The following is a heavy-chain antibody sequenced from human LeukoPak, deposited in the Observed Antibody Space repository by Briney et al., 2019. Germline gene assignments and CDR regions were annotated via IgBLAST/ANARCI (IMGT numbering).Heavy chain of an antibody. Sequence: GGSLRLSCAASGFTFSDHYMDWVRQAPGKGLEWVGRSRNKANSYTTDYAASVKGRFTISRDDSQSSLYLQMNSLRAEDTAVYYCAKGSGYCSGGSCYDYNAYWGQGTLVTVSS. CDR2: SRNKANSYTT. CDR1: GFTFSDHY. V-gene: IGHV3-72*01. CDR3: AKGSGYCSGGSCYDYNAY. J-gene: IGHJ4*02. D-gene: IGHD2-15*01.